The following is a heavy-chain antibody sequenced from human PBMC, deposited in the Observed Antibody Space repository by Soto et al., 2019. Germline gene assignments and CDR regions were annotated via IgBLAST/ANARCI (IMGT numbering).Heavy chain of an antibody. CDR3: AREFSTVTKYGMDV. CDR1: GGSISSYY. CDR2: FYYSGST. Sequence: SETLSLTCTVSGGSISSYYWSWIRQPPGKGLEWIGYFYYSGSTNYNPSLKSRVTISVDTSKNQFSLKLSSVTAADTAVYYCAREFSTVTKYGMDVWGQGTTVTVSS. J-gene: IGHJ6*02. D-gene: IGHD4-17*01. V-gene: IGHV4-59*01.